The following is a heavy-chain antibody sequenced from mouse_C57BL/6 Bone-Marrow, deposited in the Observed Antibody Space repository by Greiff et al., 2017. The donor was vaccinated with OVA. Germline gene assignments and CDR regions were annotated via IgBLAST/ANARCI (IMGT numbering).Heavy chain of an antibody. D-gene: IGHD2-10*01. V-gene: IGHV1-26*01. CDR3: AKGLHSTGYFDV. Sequence: EVQLQQSGPELVKPGASVKISCKASGYTFTDYYMNWVKQSHGKSLEWIGDINPNNGGTSYNQKFKGKATLTVDKSSSTAYMELRSLTSEDSAVYYCAKGLHSTGYFDVWGTGTTVTVSS. CDR2: INPNNGGT. CDR1: GYTFTDYY. J-gene: IGHJ1*03.